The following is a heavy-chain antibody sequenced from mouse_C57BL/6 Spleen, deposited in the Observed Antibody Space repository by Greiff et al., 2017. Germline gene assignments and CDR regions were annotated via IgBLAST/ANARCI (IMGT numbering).Heavy chain of an antibody. Sequence: QVQLQQPGAELVKPGASVKVSCKASGYTFTSYWMHWVKQRPGQGLEWIGRIHPSDSDTNHNQKFKGKATFTVDKSSSTAYMQLSSLTSEDSAGYYCAIEEGYDGYYWFAYWGQGTLVTVSA. D-gene: IGHD2-3*01. CDR3: AIEEGYDGYYWFAY. CDR1: GYTFTSYW. CDR2: IHPSDSDT. J-gene: IGHJ3*01. V-gene: IGHV1-74*01.